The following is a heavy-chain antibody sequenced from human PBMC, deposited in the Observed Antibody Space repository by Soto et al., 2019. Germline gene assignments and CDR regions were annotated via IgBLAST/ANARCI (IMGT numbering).Heavy chain of an antibody. CDR2: IYYSGTT. D-gene: IGHD1-26*01. J-gene: IGHJ4*02. CDR1: AYSISSSNW. CDR3: ARREIQGPIDY. V-gene: IGHV4-28*01. Sequence: QVQLQESGPGLVKPSDTLCLTCAVSAYSISSSNWWGWIRQPPGKGLEWIGYIYYSGTTYYNPSLKSRVTMSVDTSKNQFSLKLTSVTAVDTAVYYCARREIQGPIDYWGQGTLVTVSS.